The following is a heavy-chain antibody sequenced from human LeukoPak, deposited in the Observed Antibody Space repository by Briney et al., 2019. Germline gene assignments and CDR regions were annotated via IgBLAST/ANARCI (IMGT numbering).Heavy chain of an antibody. CDR1: GYTFTGYY. V-gene: IGHV1-2*02. CDR3: ARVAIRYFDWLLF. D-gene: IGHD3-9*01. Sequence: GASVKVSCKASGYTFTGYYMHWVRQAPGQGLKWMGWINPNSGGTNYAQKFQGRVTMTRDTSISTAYMELSRLRSDDTAVYYCARVAIRYFDWLLFWGQGTLVTVSS. CDR2: INPNSGGT. J-gene: IGHJ4*02.